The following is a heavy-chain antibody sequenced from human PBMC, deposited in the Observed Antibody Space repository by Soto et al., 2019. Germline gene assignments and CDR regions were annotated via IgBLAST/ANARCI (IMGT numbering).Heavy chain of an antibody. V-gene: IGHV3-30-3*01. D-gene: IGHD5-12*01. Sequence: QVQLVESGGGVVQPGRSLRLSCAASGFTFSSYAMHWVRQAPGKGLEWVAVISYDGSNKYYADSVKGRFTISRDNSKNTLYLQMNSLRAEDTAVYYCARGRTYYDAFDYWGQGTLVTVSS. CDR2: ISYDGSNK. J-gene: IGHJ4*02. CDR1: GFTFSSYA. CDR3: ARGRTYYDAFDY.